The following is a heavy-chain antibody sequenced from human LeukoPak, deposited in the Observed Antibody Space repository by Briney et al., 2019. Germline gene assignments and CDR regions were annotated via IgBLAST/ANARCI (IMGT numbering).Heavy chain of an antibody. D-gene: IGHD2-2*01. CDR1: GYTFTSYA. CDR3: ARSIVVVPAAMEGEFDY. V-gene: IGHV1-3*01. J-gene: IGHJ4*02. CDR2: INAGNGNT. Sequence: ASVKVSCMASGYTFTSYAMHWVRQPPGQRLEWMGWINAGNGNTKYSQKFQGRVTITRDTSASTAYMELSSLRSEVTAVYYCARSIVVVPAAMEGEFDYWGQGTLVTVSS.